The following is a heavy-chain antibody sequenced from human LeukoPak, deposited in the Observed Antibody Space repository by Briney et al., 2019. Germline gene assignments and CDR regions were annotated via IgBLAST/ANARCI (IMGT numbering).Heavy chain of an antibody. CDR3: ARLTMVRGVSNTDY. D-gene: IGHD3-10*01. CDR1: GYSFTSYW. Sequence: RGESLKISCKGSGYSFTSYWIGWVRQMPGKGLEWMGIIYPGDSDTRYSPSFQGQVTISADKSISTAYLQWSSLKASDTAVYYCARLTMVRGVSNTDYWGQGTLVTVSS. J-gene: IGHJ4*02. CDR2: IYPGDSDT. V-gene: IGHV5-51*01.